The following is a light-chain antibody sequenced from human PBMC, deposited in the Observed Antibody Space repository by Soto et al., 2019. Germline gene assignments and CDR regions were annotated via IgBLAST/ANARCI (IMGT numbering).Light chain of an antibody. CDR1: ISDVGGYNY. J-gene: IGLJ2*01. CDR3: SSFAGGGNPVL. CDR2: EVT. V-gene: IGLV2-8*01. Sequence: QSALTQPPSASGSLGQSVTISCTGTISDVGGYNYVSWHQQHPGKAPQVMIYEVTKRPPGVPDRFSGSKSGNTASLTVSGLQAEDEADYYCSSFAGGGNPVLLGGGTQLTV.